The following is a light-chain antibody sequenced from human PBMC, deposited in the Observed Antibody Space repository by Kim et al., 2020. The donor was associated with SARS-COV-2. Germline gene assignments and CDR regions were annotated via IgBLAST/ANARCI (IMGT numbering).Light chain of an antibody. Sequence: ASVGDRVSITCRASQSISMYLAWYQQRPGTAPRLLIYDASSLKSGVPSWFSGSGSGTEFTLTISSLQPDDFATYYCQQYNRFSAYTFGQGTKLEI. CDR3: QQYNRFSAYT. J-gene: IGKJ2*01. CDR1: QSISMY. V-gene: IGKV1-5*01. CDR2: DAS.